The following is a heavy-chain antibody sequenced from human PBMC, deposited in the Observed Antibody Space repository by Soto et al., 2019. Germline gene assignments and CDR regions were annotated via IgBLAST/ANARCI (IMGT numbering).Heavy chain of an antibody. Sequence: EVQLLESGGDLVQPGGSLRLSCAASGFTFSRYAMTGVRQAPGKGLAWVSTISPSGGSTYYADSVRGRFTISRDKSKKTVLLQMNSLRAEDTAVYYCARRGEGNSYYVMDVWGQGTTVTVSS. J-gene: IGHJ6*02. D-gene: IGHD3-16*01. CDR3: ARRGEGNSYYVMDV. CDR1: GFTFSRYA. CDR2: ISPSGGST. V-gene: IGHV3-23*01.